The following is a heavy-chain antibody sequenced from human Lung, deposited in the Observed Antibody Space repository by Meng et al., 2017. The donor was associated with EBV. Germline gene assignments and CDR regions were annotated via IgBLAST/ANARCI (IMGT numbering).Heavy chain of an antibody. CDR2: INPNSGDT. CDR3: ARVSAGGIAVAGPAGVFDH. CDR1: GYTFISYY. D-gene: IGHD6-19*01. Sequence: QVQLVQSGAEVKKPRASVKVSCQASGYTFISYYIHWVRQAPGQGLEWMGWINPNSGDTKYAQKFQGRVTMTRDTSIGTAYLELSRLGSDDTAVYYCARVSAGGIAVAGPAGVFDHWDHGPLVTVYS. V-gene: IGHV1-2*02. J-gene: IGHJ4*01.